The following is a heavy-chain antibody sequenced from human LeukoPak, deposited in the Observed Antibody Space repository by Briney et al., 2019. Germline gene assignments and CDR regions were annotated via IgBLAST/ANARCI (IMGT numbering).Heavy chain of an antibody. D-gene: IGHD2-8*01. V-gene: IGHV3-30*03. CDR3: ASSGLS. CDR2: ISYDGSNK. Sequence: PGGSLRLSCAASGFTFSSYGMHWVRQAPGKGLEWVAVISYDGSNKYYADSVKGRFTISRDNSKNSLYLQMNSLRAEDTAVYYCASSGLSWGQGILVTVSS. CDR1: GFTFSSYG. J-gene: IGHJ4*02.